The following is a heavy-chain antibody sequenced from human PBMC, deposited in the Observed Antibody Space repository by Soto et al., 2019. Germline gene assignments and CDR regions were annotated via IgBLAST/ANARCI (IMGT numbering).Heavy chain of an antibody. Sequence: QVQLQESGPGLVKPSETLSLTCTVSGGSISSYYWSWIRQPPGKGLEWIGYIYYSGSTNYNPSLKSRVTISVDTSKNQFSLKLSSVTAADTAVYYCARGRGYSYGYSIYYYGMDVWGQGTTVTVSS. CDR3: ARGRGYSYGYSIYYYGMDV. D-gene: IGHD5-18*01. CDR1: GGSISSYY. J-gene: IGHJ6*02. CDR2: IYYSGST. V-gene: IGHV4-59*01.